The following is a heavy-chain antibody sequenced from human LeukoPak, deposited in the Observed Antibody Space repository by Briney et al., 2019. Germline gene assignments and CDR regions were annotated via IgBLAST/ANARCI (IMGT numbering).Heavy chain of an antibody. J-gene: IGHJ6*03. CDR3: ARYSDYYYYMDV. CDR2: ISAYNGNT. CDR1: GYTFTSYG. V-gene: IGHV1-18*01. Sequence: ASVKVSCKASGYTFTSYGISWVRQASGQGLEWMGWISAYNGNTNYAQKLQGRVTMTTDTSTSTAYMELRSLRSDDTAVYYCARYSDYYYYMDVWGKGTTVTVSS. D-gene: IGHD2-15*01.